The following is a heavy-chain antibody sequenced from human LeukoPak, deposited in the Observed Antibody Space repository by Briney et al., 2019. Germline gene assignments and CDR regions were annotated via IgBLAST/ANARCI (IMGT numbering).Heavy chain of an antibody. Sequence: SVKVSCKASGYTFTSYDINWVRQATGQGLEWMGGIIPIFGTANYAQKFQGRVTITADESTSTAYMELSSLRSEDTAVYYCASSSGSWYYFDYWGQGTLVTVSS. J-gene: IGHJ4*02. V-gene: IGHV1-69*13. CDR1: GYTFTSYD. CDR3: ASSSGSWYYFDY. D-gene: IGHD6-13*01. CDR2: IIPIFGTA.